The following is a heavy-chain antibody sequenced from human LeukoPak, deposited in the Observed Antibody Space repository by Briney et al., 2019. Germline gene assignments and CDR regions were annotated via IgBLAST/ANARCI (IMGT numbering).Heavy chain of an antibody. CDR2: IYYSGST. J-gene: IGHJ4*02. V-gene: IGHV4-30-2*01. CDR1: GGSISSGGYS. D-gene: IGHD6-13*01. Sequence: SQTLSLTCAVSGGSISSGGYSWSWIRQPPGKGLEWIGYIYYSGSTYYNPSLKSRVTISVDRSKNQFSLKLSSVTAADTAVYYCAREGIAAAGLGDYWGQGTLVTVSS. CDR3: AREGIAAAGLGDY.